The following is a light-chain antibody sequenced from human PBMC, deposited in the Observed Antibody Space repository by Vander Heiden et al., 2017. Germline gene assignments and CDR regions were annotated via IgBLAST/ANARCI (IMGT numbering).Light chain of an antibody. CDR1: SSDVGSYTL. J-gene: IGLJ3*02. CDR2: EGS. V-gene: IGLV2-23*01. CDR3: CSYAGSSTWV. Sequence: QSALTQHASVSGSPGQSITISCTGTSSDVGSYTLVSWYQQHPGKAPKLMIYEGSKRPSGVSNRFSGSKSGNTASLTSSGLQAEDEADYYCCSYAGSSTWVFGGGTKLTVL.